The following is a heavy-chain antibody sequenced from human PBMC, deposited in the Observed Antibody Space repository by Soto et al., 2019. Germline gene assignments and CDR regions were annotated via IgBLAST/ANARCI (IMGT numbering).Heavy chain of an antibody. CDR2: ISYDGSNK. V-gene: IGHV3-30*18. J-gene: IGHJ4*02. Sequence: GGSLRLSCAASGFTFSSYGMHWVRQAPGKGLEWVAVISYDGSNKYYADSVKGRFTISRDNSKNTLYLQMNSLRAEDTAVYYCANAPNFDYWGQGTLVTVSS. CDR3: ANAPNFDY. CDR1: GFTFSSYG.